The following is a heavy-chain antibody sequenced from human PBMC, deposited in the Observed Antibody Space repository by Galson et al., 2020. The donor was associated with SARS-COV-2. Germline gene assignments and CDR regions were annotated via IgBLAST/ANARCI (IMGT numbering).Heavy chain of an antibody. D-gene: IGHD3-22*01. CDR3: ARGDYYDSSGPGLYYYYGMDV. Sequence: TGGSLRLSCAASGFTVSSNYMSWVRQAPGKGLEWVSVIYSGGSTYYADSVKGRFTISRHNSKNTLYLQMNSLRAEDTAVYYCARGDYYDSSGPGLYYYYGMDVWGQGTTVTVSS. V-gene: IGHV3-53*04. CDR2: IYSGGST. J-gene: IGHJ6*02. CDR1: GFTVSSNY.